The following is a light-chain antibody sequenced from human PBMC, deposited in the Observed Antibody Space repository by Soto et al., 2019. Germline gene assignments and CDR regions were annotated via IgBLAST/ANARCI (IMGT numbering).Light chain of an antibody. CDR2: GVT. CDR1: GSDIGAYKF. J-gene: IGLJ1*01. Sequence: QSALAQPPSASGSPGQSVTISCTGSGSDIGAYKFVSWYQQHPGKAPKLMIFGVTERPSGVPDRFSGSKSGNTASLTVSGLQADDEAIYYCSSYAGSSNVFGTGTKVTVL. CDR3: SSYAGSSNV. V-gene: IGLV2-8*01.